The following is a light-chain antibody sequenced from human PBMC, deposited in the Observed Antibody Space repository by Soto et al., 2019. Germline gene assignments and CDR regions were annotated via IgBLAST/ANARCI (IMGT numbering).Light chain of an antibody. CDR1: SSDVGTYNY. V-gene: IGLV2-11*01. CDR3: NSYRTNYTWL. Sequence: QSALTQPRSVSGPPGQSVSISCSGTSSDVGTYNYVSWYQQHPGKAPKLMIYDVSKRPSGVPDRFSGSKSGNTASLTISGLQAEDEADYYCNSYRTNYTWLFGGGTKVTVL. CDR2: DVS. J-gene: IGLJ3*02.